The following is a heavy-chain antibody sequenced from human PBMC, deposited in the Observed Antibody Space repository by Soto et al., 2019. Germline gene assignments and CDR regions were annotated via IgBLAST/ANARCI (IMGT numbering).Heavy chain of an antibody. CDR3: ARLYGDYCGYYGMDV. V-gene: IGHV1-2*02. J-gene: IGHJ6*02. CDR2: INPNSGGT. Sequence: ASVTVSCKASGYTFTGYYMHCVRQAPGQGLEWMGWINPNSGGTNYAQKFQGRVTMTRDTSISTANMELSRLRSAATVVYDCARLYGDYCGYYGMDVWGQGTTVTVSS. CDR1: GYTFTGYY. D-gene: IGHD4-17*01.